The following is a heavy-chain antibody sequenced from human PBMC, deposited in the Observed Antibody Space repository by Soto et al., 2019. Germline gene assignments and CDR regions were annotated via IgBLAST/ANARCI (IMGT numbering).Heavy chain of an antibody. J-gene: IGHJ4*02. CDR2: MYYSGTT. Sequence: SETLSLTCSVSGASISSYYWNWIRQPPGKRQEWIGNMYYSGTTNYNPSLKSRVTFSVDTSKNQFSLKLSSVTAADTAVYYCARGVTLVRGVIHTPYFDYWGQGALVTVSS. D-gene: IGHD3-10*01. V-gene: IGHV4-59*12. CDR1: GASISSYY. CDR3: ARGVTLVRGVIHTPYFDY.